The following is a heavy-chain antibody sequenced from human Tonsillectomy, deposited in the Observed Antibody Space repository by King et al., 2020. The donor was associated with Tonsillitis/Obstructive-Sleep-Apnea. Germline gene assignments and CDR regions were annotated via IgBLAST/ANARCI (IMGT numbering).Heavy chain of an antibody. CDR2: IDHCGTT. D-gene: IGHD2-15*01. CDR1: DRSFSGYY. Sequence: VQLQQWGAGLLKPSETLFLTCVVYDRSFSGYYWNWIRQPPGKGLEWIGDIDHCGTTNYNPSLKSRVSISVDTSKNQFSLKLSSVTAADTAVYFCARTGVPYCSDSTTCYYYMDVWGKGTTVTVSS. J-gene: IGHJ6*03. V-gene: IGHV4-34*01. CDR3: ARTGVPYCSDSTTCYYYMDV.